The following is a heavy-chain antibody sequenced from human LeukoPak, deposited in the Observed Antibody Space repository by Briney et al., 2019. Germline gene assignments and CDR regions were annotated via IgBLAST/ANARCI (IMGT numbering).Heavy chain of an antibody. CDR2: IKSNTDGGTA. V-gene: IGHV3-15*01. CDR3: TTGYLTWSS. J-gene: IGHJ4*02. Sequence: GGSLRLSCAASGFTFSNAWMNWVRQAPGKGLGWVGRIKSNTDGGTADFATPVKGRFTISRDDSKNTLYLQMNSLKTEDTAVYYCTTGYLTWSSWGQGTLVIVSS. CDR1: GFTFSNAW. D-gene: IGHD1-14*01.